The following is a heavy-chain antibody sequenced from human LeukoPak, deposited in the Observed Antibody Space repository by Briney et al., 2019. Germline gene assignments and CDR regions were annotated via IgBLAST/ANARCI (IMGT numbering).Heavy chain of an antibody. D-gene: IGHD4-11*01. CDR2: FKTKYNQV. CDR3: ARSVPDYTRFDY. Sequence: GGSLRLSCVASGFTFSDYAMNWVRQAPEKGLEWVSTFKTKYNQVYYAESARGRFTITTDNSKNTVYLQMNSLRAEDTALYYCARSVPDYTRFDYWGQGALATVSS. J-gene: IGHJ4*02. V-gene: IGHV3-23*05. CDR1: GFTFSDYA.